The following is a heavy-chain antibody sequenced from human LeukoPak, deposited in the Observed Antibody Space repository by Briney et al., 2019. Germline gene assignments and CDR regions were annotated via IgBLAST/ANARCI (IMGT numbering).Heavy chain of an antibody. CDR1: GYTFTSYD. CDR3: ARGSVRDGYNYWFDP. D-gene: IGHD5-24*01. V-gene: IGHV1-8*01. CDR2: MNPNSGNT. Sequence: EASVKVSCKASGYTFTSYDINWVRQATGQGLEWMGRMNPNSGNTGYAQKFQGRVTMTRNTSISTAYMELSSLRSEDTAVYYCARGSVRDGYNYWFDPWGQGTLVTVSS. J-gene: IGHJ5*02.